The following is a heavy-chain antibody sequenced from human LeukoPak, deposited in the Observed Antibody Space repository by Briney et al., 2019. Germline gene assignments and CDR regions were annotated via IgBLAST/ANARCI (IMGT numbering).Heavy chain of an antibody. Sequence: PGRSLRLSCAASVFTFSSYGMHWVRPAPGKGLEWVAVIWYDGSNKYYADSVKGRFTISRDNSKNTLSLQMTSLRAEDTAVYYCAKGLIPGDYVHYSYMDVWGKGTTVTVSS. CDR2: IWYDGSNK. J-gene: IGHJ6*03. CDR1: VFTFSSYG. V-gene: IGHV3-33*06. D-gene: IGHD4-17*01. CDR3: AKGLIPGDYVHYSYMDV.